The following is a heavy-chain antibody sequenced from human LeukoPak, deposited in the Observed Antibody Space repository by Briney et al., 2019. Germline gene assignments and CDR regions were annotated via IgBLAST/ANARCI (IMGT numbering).Heavy chain of an antibody. V-gene: IGHV3-21*01. CDR1: GFTFSSYS. CDR3: ARDGYDFWSDYPTTLDL. D-gene: IGHD3-3*01. J-gene: IGHJ5*02. CDR2: ISSSSSYI. Sequence: PGGSLRLSCAASGFTFSSYSMNWVRQAPGKGLEWVSSISSSSSYIYYADSVKGRFTISRDNAKNSLYLQMNSLRAEDTAVYYCARDGYDFWSDYPTTLDLWGQGTLVPVSS.